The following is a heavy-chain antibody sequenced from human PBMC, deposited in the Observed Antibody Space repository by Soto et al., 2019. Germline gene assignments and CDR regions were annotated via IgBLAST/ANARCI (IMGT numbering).Heavy chain of an antibody. CDR3: AREWGGIPLHEGALGY. V-gene: IGHV4-59*01. Sequence: SETLSLTCTVSGGSISSYYWSWIRQPPGKGLEWIGYIYYSGSTNCNPSLKSRVTISVDTSKNQFSLKLSSVTAADTAVYYCAREWGGIPLHEGALGYWGQGTLVTVSS. CDR2: IYYSGST. CDR1: GGSISSYY. J-gene: IGHJ4*02. D-gene: IGHD5-18*01.